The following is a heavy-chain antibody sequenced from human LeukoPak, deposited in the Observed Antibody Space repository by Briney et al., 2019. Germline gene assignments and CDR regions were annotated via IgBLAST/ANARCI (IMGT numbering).Heavy chain of an antibody. CDR2: IYTSGST. CDR3: ARGEYVLRLLDV. J-gene: IGHJ6*04. Sequence: SETLSLTCTVSGGSISSYYWSWLRQPAGKGLEWIGRIYTSGSTNYNPSLKSRVTMSVDTSKNQFSLKLSSVTAADTAVYYCARGEYVLRLLDVWGKGTTVTVSS. V-gene: IGHV4-4*07. CDR1: GGSISSYY. D-gene: IGHD3-3*01.